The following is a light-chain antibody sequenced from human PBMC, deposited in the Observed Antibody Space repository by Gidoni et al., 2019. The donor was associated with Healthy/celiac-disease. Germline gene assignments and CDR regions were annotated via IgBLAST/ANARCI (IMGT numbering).Light chain of an antibody. CDR1: ALPKKY. CDR2: EDS. Sequence: SYELTQPPSVSVSPGQTARITCSGDALPKKYAYWYQQKSGQAPVLVIYEDSKRPSGIPERFSGSRSETMATLTISGAQVEDEGDYYCYSTDSSGNHRVFGGGTKLTVL. J-gene: IGLJ2*01. CDR3: YSTDSSGNHRV. V-gene: IGLV3-10*01.